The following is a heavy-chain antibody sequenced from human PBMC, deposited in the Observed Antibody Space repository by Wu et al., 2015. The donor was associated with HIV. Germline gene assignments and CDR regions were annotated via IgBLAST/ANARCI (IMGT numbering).Heavy chain of an antibody. V-gene: IGHV1-69*12. CDR1: GGTFSSYA. Sequence: QVQLVQSGAEVKKPGSSVKVSCKASGGTFSSYAISWVRQAPGQGLEWMGGIIPIFGTANYAQKFQGRVTITADESTSTAYMELSSLRSEDTVVYYCARGPGYSSGWYLPDYYYYMDVWGKGTTVTVSS. CDR2: IIPIFGTA. J-gene: IGHJ6*03. CDR3: ARGPGYSSGWYLPDYYYYMDV. D-gene: IGHD6-19*01.